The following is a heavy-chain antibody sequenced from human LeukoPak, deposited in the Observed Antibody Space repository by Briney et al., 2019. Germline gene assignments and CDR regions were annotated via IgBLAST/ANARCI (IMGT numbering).Heavy chain of an antibody. CDR1: GGSFSGHY. V-gene: IGHV4-34*01. J-gene: IGHJ4*02. CDR3: ARGRTGAAALDF. D-gene: IGHD6-25*01. CDR2: STHSGST. Sequence: SETLSLTCAVYGGSFSGHYWTWIRQSPGKGLEWIGESTHSGSTNYNPSLKSRLTISVDTFKNQFSLKLTSVSAADTAVYHCARGRTGAAALDFWGPGTLVTVSS.